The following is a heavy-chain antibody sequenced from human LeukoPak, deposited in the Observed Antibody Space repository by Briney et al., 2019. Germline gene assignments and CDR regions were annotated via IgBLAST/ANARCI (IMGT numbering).Heavy chain of an antibody. CDR2: MNPNSGNT. CDR1: GYTFTSYD. Sequence: ASVTDSCTASGYTFTSYDINWVRQATGQGLEWMGWMNPNSGNTGYAQKFQGRVTMTRNTSISTAYMELSSLRSEDTAVYYCARVRDSSSWYDYWGQGTLVTVSS. V-gene: IGHV1-8*01. CDR3: ARVRDSSSWYDY. J-gene: IGHJ4*02. D-gene: IGHD6-13*01.